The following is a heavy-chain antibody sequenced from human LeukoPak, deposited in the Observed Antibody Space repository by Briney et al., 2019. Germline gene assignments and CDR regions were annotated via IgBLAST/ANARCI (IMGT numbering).Heavy chain of an antibody. D-gene: IGHD3-10*01. V-gene: IGHV3-7*03. CDR2: IKQDGSEK. Sequence: PGGSLRLSCAASGFTFSSYWMSWVRQAPGKGLEWVANIKQDGSEKYFVDSVKGRFTISRDNSKNTLYLQMNSLRAEDTAVYYCATPSRYGSGTAYYFDYWGQGTLVTVSS. CDR1: GFTFSSYW. J-gene: IGHJ4*02. CDR3: ATPSRYGSGTAYYFDY.